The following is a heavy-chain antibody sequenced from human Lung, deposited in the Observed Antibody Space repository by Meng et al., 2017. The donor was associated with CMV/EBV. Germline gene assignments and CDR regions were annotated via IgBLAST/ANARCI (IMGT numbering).Heavy chain of an antibody. D-gene: IGHD1-26*01. CDR1: GFTFSSYE. V-gene: IGHV3-48*03. J-gene: IGHJ3*02. CDR2: ISSSGSNM. CDR3: ARRGGSYVNAFDN. Sequence: GESLKISCAASGFTFSSYEMNWVRQAPGKGLEWVSYISSSGSNMYYADSMKGRFTISRDNAKNSLYQQMNSLRVEDTAVYYCARRGGSYVNAFDNWGQGTMVTVSS.